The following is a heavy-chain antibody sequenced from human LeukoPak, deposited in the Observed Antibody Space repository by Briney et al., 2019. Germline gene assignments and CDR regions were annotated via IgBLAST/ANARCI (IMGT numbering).Heavy chain of an antibody. V-gene: IGHV4-31*03. CDR1: GGSISSGGYY. CDR2: IYYSGST. J-gene: IGHJ5*02. CDR3: ARALYGSGYTISDWFDP. D-gene: IGHD3-10*01. Sequence: PSQTLSLTCTVSGGSISSGGYYWSWIRQHPGKGLEWIGYIYYSGSTYYNPSLKSRVTISVDTSKNQFSLKLSSVTAADTAVYHCARALYGSGYTISDWFDPWGQGTLVTVSS.